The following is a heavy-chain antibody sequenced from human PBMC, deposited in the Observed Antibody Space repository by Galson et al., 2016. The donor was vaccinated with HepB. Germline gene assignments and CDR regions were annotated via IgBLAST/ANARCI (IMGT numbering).Heavy chain of an antibody. Sequence: SLRLSCAASGFTVRSNYMHWVRQAPGKGLEWVSVIHGGGATYYAGSVVGRFSISRDNSKNTMDLHMSGLRAEDTAVYYFARSLGSTTNYGLDVWGQGTAVSVS. CDR1: GFTVRSNY. V-gene: IGHV3-53*01. CDR2: IHGGGAT. D-gene: IGHD1-26*01. J-gene: IGHJ6*02. CDR3: ARSLGSTTNYGLDV.